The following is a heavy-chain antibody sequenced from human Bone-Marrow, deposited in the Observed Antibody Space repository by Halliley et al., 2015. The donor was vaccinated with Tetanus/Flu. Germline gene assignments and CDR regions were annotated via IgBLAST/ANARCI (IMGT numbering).Heavy chain of an antibody. CDR1: GFTFSTFG. V-gene: IGHV3-33*01. CDR2: IRSDGTNE. Sequence: SLRLSCEASGFTFSTFGMHWVRQAPGKGLEWVANIRSDGTNEYYVRSVRGRFTISRDNFRKMLYLQMNSLRDGDTALYYCARGSSDYYYGVDVWGQGTTVTVSS. CDR3: ARGSSDYYYGVDV. J-gene: IGHJ6*02.